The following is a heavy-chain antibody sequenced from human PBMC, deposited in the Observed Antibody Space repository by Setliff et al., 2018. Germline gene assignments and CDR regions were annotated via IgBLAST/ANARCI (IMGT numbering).Heavy chain of an antibody. J-gene: IGHJ4*02. D-gene: IGHD3-10*01. CDR2: ISYEGSKR. Sequence: GESLRLSCTVSGFNFNNYGMHWIRQAPGKGLEWLAVISYEGSKRYYADSLKGRFTISRDNSKNTLYLQMNSLRDDDTAVYYCARVPQLLWFGEGRGPFEHWGQGTQVTVSS. CDR3: ARVPQLLWFGEGRGPFEH. CDR1: GFNFNNYG. V-gene: IGHV3-30*03.